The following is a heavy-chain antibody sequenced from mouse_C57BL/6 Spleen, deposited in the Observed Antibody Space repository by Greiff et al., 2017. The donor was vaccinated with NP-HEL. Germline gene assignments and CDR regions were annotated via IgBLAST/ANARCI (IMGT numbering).Heavy chain of an antibody. CDR3: ARNSLPDYYAMDY. Sequence: VKLVESGPGLVAPSQSLSITFTVSGFSLTSYAISWVRQPPGKGLEWLGVIWTGGGTNYNSALKSRLSISKDNSKSQVFLKMNSLQTDDTARYYCARNSLPDYYAMDYWGQGTSVTVSS. V-gene: IGHV2-9-1*01. D-gene: IGHD2-10*01. CDR2: IWTGGGT. J-gene: IGHJ4*01. CDR1: GFSLTSYA.